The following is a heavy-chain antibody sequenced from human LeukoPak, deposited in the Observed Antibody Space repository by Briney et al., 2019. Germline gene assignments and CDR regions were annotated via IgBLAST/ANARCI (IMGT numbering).Heavy chain of an antibody. J-gene: IGHJ6*03. V-gene: IGHV4-59*01. Sequence: SETLSLTCTVSGGSISSYYWSWIRQPPGKGLEWIGYIYYSGSTNYNPSLKSRVTISVDTSKTQFSLKLSSVTAADTAVYYCARAPIVVVPAAMVPYYYYYMDVWGKGTTVTVSS. CDR1: GGSISSYY. CDR3: ARAPIVVVPAAMVPYYYYYMDV. D-gene: IGHD2-2*01. CDR2: IYYSGST.